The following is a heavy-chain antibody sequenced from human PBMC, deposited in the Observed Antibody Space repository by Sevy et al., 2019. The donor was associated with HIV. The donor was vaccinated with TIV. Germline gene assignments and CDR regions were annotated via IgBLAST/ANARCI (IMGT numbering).Heavy chain of an antibody. CDR2: ISGSGGST. Sequence: GGSLRLSCAASGFTFSSYAMSWVRQAPGKGLEWVSAISGSGGSTYYADSVKGRFTISRDNSKKTLYLQMNSLRAEDTAVYYCAKAGNFDWLLPLLFYFDYWGQGTLVTVSS. CDR3: AKAGNFDWLLPLLFYFDY. CDR1: GFTFSSYA. V-gene: IGHV3-23*01. J-gene: IGHJ4*02. D-gene: IGHD3-9*01.